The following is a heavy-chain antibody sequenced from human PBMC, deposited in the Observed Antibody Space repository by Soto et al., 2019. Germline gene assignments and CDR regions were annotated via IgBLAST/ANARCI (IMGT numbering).Heavy chain of an antibody. V-gene: IGHV4-59*01. CDR2: IYYSGST. Sequence: SETLSLTCTVSGGSISSYYWSWIRQPPGKGLEWIGYIYYSGSTNYNPSLKSRVTISVDTSKNQFSLKLSSVTAADTAVYYCAREEKGKGSSSSFYYYYYMDVWGKGTTVTVSS. J-gene: IGHJ6*03. CDR1: GGSISSYY. CDR3: AREEKGKGSSSSFYYYYYMDV. D-gene: IGHD6-6*01.